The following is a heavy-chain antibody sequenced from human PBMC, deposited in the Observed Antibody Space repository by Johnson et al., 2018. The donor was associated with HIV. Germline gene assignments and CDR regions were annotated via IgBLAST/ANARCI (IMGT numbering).Heavy chain of an antibody. V-gene: IGHV3-20*04. D-gene: IGHD2-8*01. Sequence: VQLVESGGGVVRPGGSLRLSCAAFGFTFDDYGMSWVRQAPEKGLEWVSGINWNGGSTGYADSVKGRFTISRDNANNSLYLQMNSLRAEDTAFYYCAKDIHGCTPGGLQPHDALDIGGQGTMVTVSS. CDR1: GFTFDDYG. CDR3: AKDIHGCTPGGLQPHDALDI. CDR2: INWNGGST. J-gene: IGHJ3*02.